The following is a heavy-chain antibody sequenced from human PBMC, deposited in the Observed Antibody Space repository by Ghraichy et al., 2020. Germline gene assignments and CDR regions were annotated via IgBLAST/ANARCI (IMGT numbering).Heavy chain of an antibody. CDR1: GFTFSNFW. J-gene: IGHJ4*02. CDR3: VRAQTYHKSNIPYDRVDQ. Sequence: GGSLRLSCAASGFTFSNFWMTWVRQAPGKGLEWVANIKQNGSKTHYVDSVEGRFTISRDNAKNSLYLQMVSLRAEDTAVYYCVRAQTYHKSNIPYDRVDQWGQGALVTVSS. D-gene: IGHD3-3*01. V-gene: IGHV3-7*03. CDR2: IKQNGSKT.